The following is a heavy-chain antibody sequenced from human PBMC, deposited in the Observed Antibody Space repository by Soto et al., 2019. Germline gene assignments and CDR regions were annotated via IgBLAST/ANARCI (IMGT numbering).Heavy chain of an antibody. D-gene: IGHD2-8*02. Sequence: EVQLLESGGGLVQPGGSLRLSCAASGFTFSSYAMSWVRQAPGKGLEWVSAISGSGGSTYYADSVKGRFTISRDNSKNTLYLQRNSLRAEDTAVYYCAKDWSLGVEYGDGEGAFDIWCQGRMVTVSS. CDR1: GFTFSSYA. V-gene: IGHV3-23*01. J-gene: IGHJ3*02. CDR3: AKDWSLGVEYGDGEGAFDI. CDR2: ISGSGGST.